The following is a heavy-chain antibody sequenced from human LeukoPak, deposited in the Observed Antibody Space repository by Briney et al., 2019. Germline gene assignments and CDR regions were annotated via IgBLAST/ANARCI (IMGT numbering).Heavy chain of an antibody. Sequence: AGGSLRLSCAASGFTFSSYGMHWVRQAPGKGLEWVAFIRYDGSNKYYADSVKGRFTISRDNSKNTLYLQMNSLRAEDTAVYYCAKDYYGSGSYPTRSFDYWGQGTLVTVSS. CDR1: GFTFSSYG. D-gene: IGHD3-10*01. J-gene: IGHJ4*02. CDR3: AKDYYGSGSYPTRSFDY. CDR2: IRYDGSNK. V-gene: IGHV3-30*02.